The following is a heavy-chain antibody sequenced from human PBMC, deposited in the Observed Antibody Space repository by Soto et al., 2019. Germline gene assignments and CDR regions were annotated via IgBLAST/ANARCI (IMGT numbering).Heavy chain of an antibody. D-gene: IGHD3-9*01. CDR1: GGSFSGYY. CDR2: INHSGST. CDR3: ARGPINYDILTGSGGLWFDP. V-gene: IGHV4-34*01. Sequence: SETLSLTCAVYGGSFSGYYWGWIRQPPGKGLEWIGEINHSGSTNYNPSLKSRVTISVDTSKNQFSLKLSSVTAADTAVYYCARGPINYDILTGSGGLWFDPWGQGTLVTVSS. J-gene: IGHJ5*02.